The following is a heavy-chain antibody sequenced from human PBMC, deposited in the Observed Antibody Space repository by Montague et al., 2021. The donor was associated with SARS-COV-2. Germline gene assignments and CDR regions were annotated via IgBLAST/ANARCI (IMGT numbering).Heavy chain of an antibody. J-gene: IGHJ6*02. V-gene: IGHV4-34*01. CDR1: GGSFSGYY. D-gene: IGHD4-17*01. CDR2: INHSEST. Sequence: SETLSLTCTVYGGSFSGYYWSWIRQPPGKGLEWIGEINHSESTNYNPSLKSRVTISVDTSKNQFSLKLSSVTAADTAVYYCARGRTVTTFYYYYGMDVWGQGTTVTVSS. CDR3: ARGRTVTTFYYYYGMDV.